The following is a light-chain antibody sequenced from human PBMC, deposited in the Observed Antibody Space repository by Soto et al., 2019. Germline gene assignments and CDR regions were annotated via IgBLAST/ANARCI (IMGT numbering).Light chain of an antibody. J-gene: IGLJ3*02. CDR1: SSDVGAYNY. V-gene: IGLV2-14*01. Sequence: QSVLTQPASVSGSPGQSITISCTGTSSDVGAYNYVSWYQQYPGKAPKLMISEVSNRPSGVSNRFSGSKSGNTASLTISGLQAEDEAKYYCTSYTTSTTWVFGGGTKLTVL. CDR3: TSYTTSTTWV. CDR2: EVS.